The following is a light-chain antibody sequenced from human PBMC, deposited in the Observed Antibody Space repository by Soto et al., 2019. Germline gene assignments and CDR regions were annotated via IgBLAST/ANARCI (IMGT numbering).Light chain of an antibody. V-gene: IGKV3-20*01. CDR2: GAS. CDR1: QSVISSY. CDR3: QQFGGSLTWT. Sequence: EDLLGQDPAAQSLSRGERASVSWKAIQSVISSYLAWYQQKPGQAPRLLIYGASSRATGIPDRFSGSGSGTDFTLTISRLEPEDCAVYYCQQFGGSLTWTFGQGTKVDIK. J-gene: IGKJ1*01.